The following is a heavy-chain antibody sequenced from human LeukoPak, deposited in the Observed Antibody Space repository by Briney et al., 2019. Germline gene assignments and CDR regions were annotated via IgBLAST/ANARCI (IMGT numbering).Heavy chain of an antibody. D-gene: IGHD2-21*02. CDR3: ARDGGYCGGDCFVDV. V-gene: IGHV4-4*07. CDR1: GGSISIYY. Sequence: PSETLSLTCTVAGGSISIYYWGWIRQPAGRGLEWIGRIYTSGRTTYNPSRKSRVTMSVDTSKNQCSLKLSSVTAADTAVYYCARDGGYCGGDCFVDVWGKGTTVTVSS. J-gene: IGHJ6*04. CDR2: IYTSGRT.